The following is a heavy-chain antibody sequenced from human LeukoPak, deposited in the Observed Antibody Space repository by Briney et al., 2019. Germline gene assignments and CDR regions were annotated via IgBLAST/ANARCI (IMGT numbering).Heavy chain of an antibody. V-gene: IGHV3-9*01. J-gene: IGHJ6*03. CDR2: ISWNSGSI. CDR1: GGSISSGGYS. D-gene: IGHD3-9*01. CDR3: AKMIVTSYSSMDV. Sequence: LSLTCAVSGGSISSGGYSWSWVRQAPGKGLEWVSGISWNSGSIAYADSVKGRFTVSRDNAKNSLYLQMNSLRTEDTALYYCAKMIVTSYSSMDVWGKGTTVTVSS.